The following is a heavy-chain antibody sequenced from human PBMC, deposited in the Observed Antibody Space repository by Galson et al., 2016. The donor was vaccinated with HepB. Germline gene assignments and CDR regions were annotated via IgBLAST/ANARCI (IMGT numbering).Heavy chain of an antibody. V-gene: IGHV3-30*18. CDR2: ISYDDNNY. CDR1: GFIFTSYA. J-gene: IGHJ6*02. Sequence: SLRLSCAASGFIFTSYAMHWVRQAPSKGLEWVAVISYDDNNYYYADSVKGRFTISRDNSKNTLYLQMNSLRAEDTAVYYCAKNWNYVIRGSDYYTMDIWGQGTTVTVPS. D-gene: IGHD1-7*01. CDR3: AKNWNYVIRGSDYYTMDI.